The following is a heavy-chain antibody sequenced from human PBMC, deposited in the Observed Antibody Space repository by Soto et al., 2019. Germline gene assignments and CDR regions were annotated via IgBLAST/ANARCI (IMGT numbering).Heavy chain of an antibody. V-gene: IGHV3-48*03. CDR1: GFRFSTYE. J-gene: IGHJ6*02. Sequence: PGGSLRLSCAASGFRFSTYEMNWVRQAPGKGLEWVSYISSGGSTKKYADSVKGRFTISRDNAKNSLYLQMNSLRAEDTAVYYCARVPPNFYYNGMDVGGQGTTVTVSS. CDR3: ARVPPNFYYNGMDV. CDR2: ISSGGSTK.